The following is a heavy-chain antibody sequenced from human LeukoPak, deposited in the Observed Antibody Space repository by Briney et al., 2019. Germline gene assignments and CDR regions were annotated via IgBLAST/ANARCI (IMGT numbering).Heavy chain of an antibody. D-gene: IGHD3-10*01. J-gene: IGHJ4*02. CDR2: INHSGST. V-gene: IGHV4-34*01. CDR1: GGSFSGYY. Sequence: PSETLSLTCAVYGGSFSGYYWTWIRQPPGKGLEWIGEINHSGSTNYNPSLKSRVTISVDTSKNQFSLKLSSVTAADTAVYYCARANRGGDYWGQGTLVTVSS. CDR3: ARANRGGDY.